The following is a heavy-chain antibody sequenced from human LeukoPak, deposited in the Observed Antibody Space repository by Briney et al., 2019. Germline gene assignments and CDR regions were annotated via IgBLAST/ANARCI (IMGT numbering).Heavy chain of an antibody. D-gene: IGHD6-13*01. V-gene: IGHV3-7*01. J-gene: IGHJ4*02. CDR1: GFTFSSFW. Sequence: GGSLRLSCAASGFTFSSFWMSWVRQAPGKGLEWVANIKQDGNEKYYVDSVKGRFTISRDNAKNSLYPQMNSLRAEDTAVYYCVRDRRSSSWYRYYFDYWGQGTLVTVSS. CDR3: VRDRRSSSWYRYYFDY. CDR2: IKQDGNEK.